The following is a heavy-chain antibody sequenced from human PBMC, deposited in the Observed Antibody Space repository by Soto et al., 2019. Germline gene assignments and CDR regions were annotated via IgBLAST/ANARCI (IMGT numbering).Heavy chain of an antibody. CDR1: GGSIRSSSYY. D-gene: IGHD3-3*01. V-gene: IGHV4-39*01. CDR2: IYYSGST. Sequence: SETLSLTSPVSGGSIRSSSYYWGWIRQPPGKGLEWIGSIYYSGSTYYNPSLKSRVTISVDTSKNQFSLKLSSVTAADTAVYYCARLYYDFWSGYSAHMDVWGKGTTVTVSS. J-gene: IGHJ6*03. CDR3: ARLYYDFWSGYSAHMDV.